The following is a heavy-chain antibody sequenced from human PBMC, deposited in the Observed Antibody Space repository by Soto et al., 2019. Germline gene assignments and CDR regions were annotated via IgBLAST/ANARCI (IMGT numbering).Heavy chain of an antibody. Sequence: SETLSLTCTVSGGSISSSSYYWGWIRQSPGKGLEWIGSIYYAGDTQYNPSLKSRVTLSVDRSNNQLSLKVTSVTAADTAVYYCARQDATMGYYAFWSGFPVAHWGQGTLVTVSS. V-gene: IGHV4-39*01. D-gene: IGHD3-3*01. CDR1: GGSISSSSYY. CDR2: IYYAGDT. CDR3: ARQDATMGYYAFWSGFPVAH. J-gene: IGHJ4*02.